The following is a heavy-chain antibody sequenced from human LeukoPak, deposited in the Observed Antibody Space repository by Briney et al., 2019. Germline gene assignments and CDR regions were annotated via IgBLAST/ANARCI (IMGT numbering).Heavy chain of an antibody. Sequence: GASXKVSCKVSGYTLTELSMHWVRQAPGKGLEWMGGFDPEDGETIYAQKFQGRVTMTEDTSADTAYMELSSLRSEDTAVYYCATDTPYCSSTSCPRNYYYMDVWGKGTTVTVSS. CDR3: ATDTPYCSSTSCPRNYYYMDV. J-gene: IGHJ6*03. V-gene: IGHV1-24*01. CDR2: FDPEDGET. D-gene: IGHD2-2*01. CDR1: GYTLTELS.